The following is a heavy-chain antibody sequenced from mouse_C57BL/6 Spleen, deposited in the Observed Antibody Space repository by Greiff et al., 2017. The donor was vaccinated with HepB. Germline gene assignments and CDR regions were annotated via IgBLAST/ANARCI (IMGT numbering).Heavy chain of an antibody. J-gene: IGHJ3*01. CDR1: GYTFTDYN. CDR3: ARSPGSSYSFAY. Sequence: EVQLQQSGPELVKPGASVKMSCKASGYTFTDYNMHWVKQSHGKSLEWIGYINPNNGGTSYNQKFKGKATLTVNKSSSTAYMELRSLTSEDSAVYYCARSPGSSYSFAYWGQGTLVTVSA. D-gene: IGHD1-1*01. CDR2: INPNNGGT. V-gene: IGHV1-22*01.